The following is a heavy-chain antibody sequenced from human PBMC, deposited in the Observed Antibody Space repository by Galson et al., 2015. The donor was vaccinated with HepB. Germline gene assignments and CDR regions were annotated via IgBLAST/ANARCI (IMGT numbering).Heavy chain of an antibody. Sequence: SVKVSCKASGFTFTSYAMQWVRQARGQRLEWIGWIVVGSGNTNYAQKFQERVTITRDMSTSTAYMELSSLRSEDTAVYYCAASYYDSSGSGTYYFDYWGQGTLVTVSS. D-gene: IGHD3-22*01. CDR3: AASYYDSSGSGTYYFDY. J-gene: IGHJ4*02. CDR1: GFTFTSYA. V-gene: IGHV1-58*02. CDR2: IVVGSGNT.